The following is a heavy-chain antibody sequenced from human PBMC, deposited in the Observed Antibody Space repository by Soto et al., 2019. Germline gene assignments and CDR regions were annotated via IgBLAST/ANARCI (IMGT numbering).Heavy chain of an antibody. V-gene: IGHV3-21*01. CDR1: GFRFTSYS. D-gene: IGHD1-1*01. Sequence: EVQLVESGGGLVKPGGSLRLSCATSGFRFTSYSMNWVRQAPGEGLEWVSAIRSSNGNTYYKDSVKVRFTISRDIAKNSLHMQMICLRAYDTAVYYCARATSLGGMDVWGQGTTVTVSS. J-gene: IGHJ6*02. CDR3: ARATSLGGMDV. CDR2: IRSSNGNT.